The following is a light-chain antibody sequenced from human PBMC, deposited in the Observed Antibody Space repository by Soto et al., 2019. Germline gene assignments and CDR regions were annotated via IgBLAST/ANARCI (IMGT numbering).Light chain of an antibody. CDR1: SGHSSYA. CDR3: QTWDTGARVV. J-gene: IGLJ2*01. V-gene: IGLV4-69*01. Sequence: QPVLTQSPSASASLGASVKLTCTLSSGHSSYAIAWHQQQPEKGPRYLMKLSSDGSHSKGDGIPDRFSGSSSGAERYLTRSSLQSEDEADYYCQTWDTGARVVFGGGTKVTV. CDR2: LSSDGSH.